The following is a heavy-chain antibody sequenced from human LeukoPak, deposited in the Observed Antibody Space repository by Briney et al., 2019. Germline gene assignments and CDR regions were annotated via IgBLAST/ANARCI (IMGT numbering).Heavy chain of an antibody. V-gene: IGHV1-69*04. Sequence: SVKVSCKASGGTFSSYAISWVRQAPGHGLEWMGRIIPILGIANYAQKFQGRVTITADKSTSTAYMELSSLRSEDTAVYYCARDLSGYYGSGSYHGYWGQGTLVTVSS. CDR1: GGTFSSYA. J-gene: IGHJ4*02. CDR2: IIPILGIA. D-gene: IGHD3-10*01. CDR3: ARDLSGYYGSGSYHGY.